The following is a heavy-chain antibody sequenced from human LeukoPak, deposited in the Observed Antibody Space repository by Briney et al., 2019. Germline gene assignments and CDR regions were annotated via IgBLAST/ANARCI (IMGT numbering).Heavy chain of an antibody. Sequence: GGSLRLSCAASGFTFSSYAMSWVRQAPGKGLEWVAVISYDGSNKYYADSVKGRFTISRDNSKNTLYLQMNSLRAEDTAVYYCARVDGELGLNFWGQGTLVTVSS. CDR1: GFTFSSYA. D-gene: IGHD3-10*01. J-gene: IGHJ4*02. CDR3: ARVDGELGLNF. CDR2: ISYDGSNK. V-gene: IGHV3-30-3*01.